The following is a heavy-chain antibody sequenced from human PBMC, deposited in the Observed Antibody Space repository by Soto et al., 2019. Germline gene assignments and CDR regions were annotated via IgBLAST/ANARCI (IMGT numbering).Heavy chain of an antibody. J-gene: IGHJ6*02. V-gene: IGHV4-34*01. CDR3: ARGGHCSSTSCYSGYYYYGMDV. CDR1: GGSFSGYY. CDR2: INHSGNT. D-gene: IGHD2-2*01. Sequence: LSLTCAVYGGSFSGYYWSWIRQPPGKGLEWIGEINHSGNTNYNPSLKSRVTISVDTSKNQFSLKLSSVTAADTAVYYCARGGHCSSTSCYSGYYYYGMDVWGQGTTVTVSS.